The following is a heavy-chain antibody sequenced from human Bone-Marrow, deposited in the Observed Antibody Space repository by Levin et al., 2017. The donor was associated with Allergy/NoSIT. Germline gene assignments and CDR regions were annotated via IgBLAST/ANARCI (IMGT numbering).Heavy chain of an antibody. CDR2: IKEDGSEK. Sequence: GGSLRLSCAASGFTFSNSWMSWVRQAPGKGLEWVANIKEDGSEKYYVDSVKGRFTISRDNAKNSLYVQMNSLRAEDTAVYYCARDQFRRATIGARWFDPGGQGTLVTVAS. CDR3: ARDQFRRATIGARWFDP. J-gene: IGHJ5*02. D-gene: IGHD5-24*01. V-gene: IGHV3-7*01. CDR1: GFTFSNSW.